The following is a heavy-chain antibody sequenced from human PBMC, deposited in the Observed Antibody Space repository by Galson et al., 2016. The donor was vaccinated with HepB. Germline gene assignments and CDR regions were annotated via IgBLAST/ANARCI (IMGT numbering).Heavy chain of an antibody. V-gene: IGHV3-15*01. Sequence: SLRLSCAASGFTFSNAWMSWVRQAPGKGLEWVGRIKSKTDGGTTDYAAPVKGRFTISRDDSKNTLCLETNSLKTEDTAVYFCTTTDKDTWFRFHWGQGTLVTVSS. CDR3: TTTDKDTWFRFH. CDR2: IKSKTDGGTT. CDR1: GFTFSNAW. J-gene: IGHJ4*02. D-gene: IGHD3-10*01.